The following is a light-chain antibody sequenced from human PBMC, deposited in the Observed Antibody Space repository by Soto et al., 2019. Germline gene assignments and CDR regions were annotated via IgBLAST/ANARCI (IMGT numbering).Light chain of an antibody. CDR3: QQYKNGWT. Sequence: DIQMTQSPSTLSASLGDRVTITCRASQSISSWLAWYQQRPGKAPKLLIYKASSLESGVPSRFSGSGSGTEFTLTISSLQSEDFAVYYCQQYKNGWTFGQGTKVDIK. J-gene: IGKJ1*01. V-gene: IGKV1-5*03. CDR2: KAS. CDR1: QSISSW.